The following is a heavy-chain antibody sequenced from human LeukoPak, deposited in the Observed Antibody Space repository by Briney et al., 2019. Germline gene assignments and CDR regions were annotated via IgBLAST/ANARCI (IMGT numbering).Heavy chain of an antibody. V-gene: IGHV4-59*01. CDR3: ARGSSSGWYRGTYYFDY. Sequence: SETLSLTCTVSGGSISSYYWSWIRQPPGKGLEWIGYIYYSGSTNYNPSLKSRVTISVDTSKNQFSLKLSSVTAADTAVYYCARGSSSGWYRGTYYFDYWGQGTLVTVSS. D-gene: IGHD6-19*01. CDR1: GGSISSYY. CDR2: IYYSGST. J-gene: IGHJ4*02.